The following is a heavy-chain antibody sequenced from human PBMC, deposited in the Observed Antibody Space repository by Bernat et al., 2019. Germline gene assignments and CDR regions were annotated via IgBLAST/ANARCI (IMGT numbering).Heavy chain of an antibody. D-gene: IGHD2-8*02. Sequence: EVQLVESGVGLVKPGESLRLSCAASEFTFITYGMNWVRQAPGKGLEWISYINDVSSHIYYADSVRGRFTISRDNAKNSLFLEMNSLRDEDTAVYYCARDGVVYARYSHMDFWGKGATVTVSS. V-gene: IGHV3-21*05. CDR2: INDVSSHI. CDR3: ARDGVVYARYSHMDF. CDR1: EFTFITYG. J-gene: IGHJ6*03.